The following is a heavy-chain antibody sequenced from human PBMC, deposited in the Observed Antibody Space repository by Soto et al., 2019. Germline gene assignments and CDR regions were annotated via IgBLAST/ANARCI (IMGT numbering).Heavy chain of an antibody. CDR2: INPNSGGT. Sequence: QVQLVQSGAEVKKPGASVKVSCKASGYTFTGYYMHWVRQAPGQGLEWMGWINPNSGGTNYAQKFQGWDTMTRDTSISTAYMELSRLRSDDTAVYYCARDSPLGYCSGGSCYSLAFDYWGQGTLVTVSS. J-gene: IGHJ4*02. V-gene: IGHV1-2*04. D-gene: IGHD2-15*01. CDR3: ARDSPLGYCSGGSCYSLAFDY. CDR1: GYTFTGYY.